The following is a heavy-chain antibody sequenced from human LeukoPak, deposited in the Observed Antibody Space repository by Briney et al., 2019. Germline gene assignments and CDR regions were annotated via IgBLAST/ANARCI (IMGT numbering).Heavy chain of an antibody. V-gene: IGHV4-39*07. Sequence: TSETLSLTCTVSGGSVSSGNYYCSWIRQPPGKGLEWIGEIYHSGSTNYNPSLKSRVTISVDKSKNQFSLKLSSVTAADTAVYYCARDGGGRFGEFPSPWFDYWGQGTLVTVSS. CDR2: IYHSGST. CDR3: ARDGGGRFGEFPSPWFDY. J-gene: IGHJ4*02. CDR1: GGSVSSGNYY. D-gene: IGHD3-10*01.